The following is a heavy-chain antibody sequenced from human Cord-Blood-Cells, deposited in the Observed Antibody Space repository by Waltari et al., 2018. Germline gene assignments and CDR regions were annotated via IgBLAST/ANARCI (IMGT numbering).Heavy chain of an antibody. J-gene: IGHJ4*02. CDR3: ARGSEQLVEDY. D-gene: IGHD6-13*01. CDR2: IYTSGST. Sequence: QVQLQESGPGLVKPSETLSLTCTVSGGSISSYYCSWFRHPAGNGLEWIGRIYTSGSTNYNPSLKSRVTMSVDTSKNQFSLKLSSVTAADTAVYYCARGSEQLVEDYWGQGTLVTVSS. V-gene: IGHV4-4*07. CDR1: GGSISSYY.